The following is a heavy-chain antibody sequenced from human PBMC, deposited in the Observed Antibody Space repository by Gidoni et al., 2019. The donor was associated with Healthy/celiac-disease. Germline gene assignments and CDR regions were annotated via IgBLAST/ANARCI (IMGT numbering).Heavy chain of an antibody. CDR2: IYDSGST. CDR3: ARAKSLLEAGNYYYMDV. CDR1: GGSISSYY. Sequence: QVQLQESGPGLVKPSETLSLTCTVSGGSISSYYWSWIRQPPGKGLEWIGYIYDSGSTNYNPPLKSRVTISVDTSKNQFSLKLSSVTAADTAVYYCARAKSLLEAGNYYYMDVWGKGTTVTVSS. J-gene: IGHJ6*03. V-gene: IGHV4-59*01.